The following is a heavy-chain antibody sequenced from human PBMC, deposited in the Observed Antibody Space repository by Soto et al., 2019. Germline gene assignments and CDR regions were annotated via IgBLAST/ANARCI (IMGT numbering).Heavy chain of an antibody. Sequence: GGSLRLPCTASGLTFSNAWMSWVRQVSGKGLEWVGRIKNKIDGETTEYGAPVKGRFIISRDDSKNTLYLQMNSLKIEDTGVYYCTTDDVDYYGMDVWGQGTTVTVSS. CDR2: IKNKIDGETT. V-gene: IGHV3-15*01. CDR1: GLTFSNAW. J-gene: IGHJ6*02. CDR3: TTDDVDYYGMDV.